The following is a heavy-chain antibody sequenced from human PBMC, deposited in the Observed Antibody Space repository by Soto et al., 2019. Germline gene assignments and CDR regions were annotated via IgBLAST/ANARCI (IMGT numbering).Heavy chain of an antibody. CDR2: ISYDGSNK. J-gene: IGHJ4*02. Sequence: QVQLVESGGGVVQPGRSLRLSCAASGFTFSSYGMHWVRQAPGKGLEWVAVISYDGSNKYYADSVKGRFTISRDNSKNTLYLQMNCLRAEDTAVYYCATDRGWGQGTLVTVSS. CDR1: GFTFSSYG. CDR3: ATDRG. V-gene: IGHV3-30*03.